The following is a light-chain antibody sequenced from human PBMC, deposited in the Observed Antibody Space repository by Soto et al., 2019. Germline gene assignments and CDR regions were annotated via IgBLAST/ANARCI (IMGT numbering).Light chain of an antibody. Sequence: EIVMTQSPATLSVSPGERATLSCRASQSVSSNLAWYQQKPGQAPRLLIYGASTRATGIPARFSGSGSGTEFTLTISSLQSEDFAVDYCQQYNNWPPWFTFGPGTKVDIK. J-gene: IGKJ3*01. CDR3: QQYNNWPPWFT. CDR2: GAS. V-gene: IGKV3-15*01. CDR1: QSVSSN.